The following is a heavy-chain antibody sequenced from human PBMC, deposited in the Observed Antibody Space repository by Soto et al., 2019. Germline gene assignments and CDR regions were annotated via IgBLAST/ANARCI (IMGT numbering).Heavy chain of an antibody. J-gene: IGHJ4*02. CDR1: GFTFSSYA. D-gene: IGHD1-26*01. CDR2: ISSNGGST. CDR3: ARARSSGSYGSAIDY. V-gene: IGHV3-64*01. Sequence: EVQLVESGGGLVQPGGSLRLSCAASGFTFSSYAMHWVRQAPGKGLEYVSAISSNGGSTYYANSVKGRFTISRDNSKNTLYLQMGSLRAEDMAVYYCARARSSGSYGSAIDYWGQGTLVTVSS.